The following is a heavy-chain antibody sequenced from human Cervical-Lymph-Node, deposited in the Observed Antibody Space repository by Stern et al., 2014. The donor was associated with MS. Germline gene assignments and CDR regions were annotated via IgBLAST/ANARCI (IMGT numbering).Heavy chain of an antibody. CDR3: ASSPATPSGYDRFDY. Sequence: VQLVQSGAEVKKPGESLKISCEASGYLFDDYWIGWVRQMSGRGLELVAIIFPRDSNTRYSPSVQGQVTISADKSISTAYLQWSSLKPSAPPIYYCASSPATPSGYDRFDYWGQGALVTVSS. CDR1: GYLFDDYW. D-gene: IGHD5-12*01. V-gene: IGHV5-51*03. CDR2: IFPRDSNT. J-gene: IGHJ4*02.